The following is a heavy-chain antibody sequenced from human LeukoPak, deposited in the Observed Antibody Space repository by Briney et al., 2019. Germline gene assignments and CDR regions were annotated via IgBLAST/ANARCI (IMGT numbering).Heavy chain of an antibody. CDR1: GFTFSSYR. V-gene: IGHV3-21*01. D-gene: IGHD4-23*01. CDR2: ISSSSSYI. CDR3: ARALVTPGYFDY. Sequence: GGSLRLSCAASGFTFSSYRMNWVRQAPGKGLEWVSSISSSSSYIYYADSVKGRFTISRDNAKNSLYLQMNSLRAEDTAVYYCARALVTPGYFDYWGQGTLVTVSS. J-gene: IGHJ4*02.